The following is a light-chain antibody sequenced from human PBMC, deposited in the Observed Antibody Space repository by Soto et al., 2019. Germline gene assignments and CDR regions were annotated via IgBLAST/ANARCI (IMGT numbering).Light chain of an antibody. J-gene: IGLJ7*01. CDR1: SSDVGTYNL. CDR3: CSYAGSDTFV. CDR2: EVN. Sequence: QSVLTQPASVSGSPGQSITISCTGTSSDVGTYNLVSWHQHHPGKAPKLIIYEVNKRSSGVSNRFSGSKSGSTASLTISRLQAEDEANYYCCSYAGSDTFVFGGGTQLTVL. V-gene: IGLV2-23*02.